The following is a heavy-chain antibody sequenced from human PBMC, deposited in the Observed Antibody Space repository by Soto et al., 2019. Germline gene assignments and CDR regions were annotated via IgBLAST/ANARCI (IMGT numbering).Heavy chain of an antibody. CDR1: GYSFTSYW. J-gene: IGHJ3*02. CDR3: ARRKTAVNDAFDI. Sequence: GESLKISCKGSGYSFTSYWIGWVRQMPGKGLEWMGIIYPGDSDTRYSPSFQGQVTISADKSLSTAYLQWSSLKASDTAMYYCARRKTAVNDAFDIWGQGTMVTVSS. CDR2: IYPGDSDT. D-gene: IGHD6-19*01. V-gene: IGHV5-51*01.